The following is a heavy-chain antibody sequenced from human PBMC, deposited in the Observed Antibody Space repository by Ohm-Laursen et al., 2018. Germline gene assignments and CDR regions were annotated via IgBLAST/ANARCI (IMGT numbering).Heavy chain of an antibody. CDR1: GFTVSTNY. V-gene: IGHV3-53*01. Sequence: SLRLSCSASGFTVSTNYMSWVRQAPGKGLEWVSVIYSGGSTYYADSVKGRFTISRDSSKNTLYLQMNSLRAEDTAVYYCAKGVQQQLVPYFDYWGQGTLVTVSS. CDR2: IYSGGST. CDR3: AKGVQQQLVPYFDY. J-gene: IGHJ4*02. D-gene: IGHD6-13*01.